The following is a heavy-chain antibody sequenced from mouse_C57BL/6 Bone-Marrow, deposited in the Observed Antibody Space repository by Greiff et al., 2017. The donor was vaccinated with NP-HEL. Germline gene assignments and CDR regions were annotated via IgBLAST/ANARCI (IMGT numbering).Heavy chain of an antibody. D-gene: IGHD1-1*01. CDR1: GYTFTSYW. Sequence: VQLQQSGAELAKPGAPVKLSCKASGYTFTSYWLHWVKQRPGQGLEWIGYINPSSGYTKYNQKFKDKATLTADTSSSTAYMQLSSLTSEDSAVYYCASQCYYGSSFDYWGQGTTLTVSS. CDR2: INPSSGYT. CDR3: ASQCYYGSSFDY. J-gene: IGHJ2*01. V-gene: IGHV1-7*01.